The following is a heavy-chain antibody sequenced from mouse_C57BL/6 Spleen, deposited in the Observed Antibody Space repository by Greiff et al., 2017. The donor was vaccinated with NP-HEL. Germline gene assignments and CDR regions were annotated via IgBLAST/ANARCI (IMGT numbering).Heavy chain of an antibody. Sequence: EVQLVESGGGLVKPGGSLKLSCAASGFTFSDYGMHWVRQAPEKGLEWVAYISSGSSTTYYADTVKGRFTNSRDNAKNTLFLQMTSLRSEDTAMYYCARGFYYYGSSLHWYFDVWGTGTTVTVSS. V-gene: IGHV5-17*01. CDR2: ISSGSSTT. CDR3: ARGFYYYGSSLHWYFDV. CDR1: GFTFSDYG. J-gene: IGHJ1*03. D-gene: IGHD1-1*01.